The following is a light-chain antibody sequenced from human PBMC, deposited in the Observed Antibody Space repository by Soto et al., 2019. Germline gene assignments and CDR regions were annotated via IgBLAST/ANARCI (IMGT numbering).Light chain of an antibody. CDR1: QSLLHSNGYNY. Sequence: DIVMTQSPLSLPVTPGEPASISCTSSQSLLHSNGYNYLDWYLQKPGQSPQLLIYLGSNRASGAPDRFSGSGSGTNFTLKISRVEAEDVGVYYYMQALQTITFGQGTRLEIK. V-gene: IGKV2-28*01. CDR2: LGS. CDR3: MQALQTIT. J-gene: IGKJ5*01.